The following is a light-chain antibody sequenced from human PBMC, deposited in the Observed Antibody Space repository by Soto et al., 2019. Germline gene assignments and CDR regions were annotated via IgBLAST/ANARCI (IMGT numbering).Light chain of an antibody. Sequence: DIQMTQSPSTLSAAVGESVTITFRASQNIRNWLAWYQQKPGKAPNPLIYDASSLKSGVPARFSGSGSGTEFTPTISSLQPDDFATYYCQQYNTYSTFGQGTRLEIK. CDR3: QQYNTYST. CDR1: QNIRNW. CDR2: DAS. J-gene: IGKJ5*01. V-gene: IGKV1-5*01.